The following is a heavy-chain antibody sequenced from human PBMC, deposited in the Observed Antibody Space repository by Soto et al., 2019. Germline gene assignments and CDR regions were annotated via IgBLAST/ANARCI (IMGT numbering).Heavy chain of an antibody. CDR3: SHSMRDFWSGTYFDY. D-gene: IGHD3-3*01. J-gene: IGHJ4*02. V-gene: IGHV2-5*02. CDR2: IYWADDK. CDR1: GFSLSTSQPG. Sequence: SVPTLVNPTHTLTLTCTITGFSLSTSQPGVGWIRQPPGKSLRWLAFIYWADDKRYSPSLKSRLTITNDTSKNQVVVTMTNMEPVYTATYYCSHSMRDFWSGTYFDYWGQGTLVNVSS.